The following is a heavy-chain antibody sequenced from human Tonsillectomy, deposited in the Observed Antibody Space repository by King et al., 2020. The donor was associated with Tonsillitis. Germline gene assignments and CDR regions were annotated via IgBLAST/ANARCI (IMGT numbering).Heavy chain of an antibody. CDR3: AAAKGDRYYDDSSGFGL. CDR1: SGSISSYY. D-gene: IGHD3-22*01. J-gene: IGHJ4*02. CDR2: IYYSGST. Sequence: QLQESGPGLVKPSETLSLTCTVSSGSISSYYWSWIRQPPGKGLEWIGYIYYSGSTNYNPSLKSRVTISVNTSKNQFSLKLTSVTAADTAVYYCAAAKGDRYYDDSSGFGLWGQGTLVTVSS. V-gene: IGHV4-59*08.